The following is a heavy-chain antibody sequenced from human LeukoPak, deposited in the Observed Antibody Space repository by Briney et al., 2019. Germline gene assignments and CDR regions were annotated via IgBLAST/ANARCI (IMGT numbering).Heavy chain of an antibody. CDR2: IIPIFGTA. J-gene: IGHJ4*02. Sequence: ASVKVSCKASRGTFSSYAISWVRQAPGQGLEWMGGIIPIFGTANYAQKFQGRVTITADESTSTAYMELSSLRSEDTAVYYCAKRTLTPSESHSPLDYWGQGTLVTVSS. V-gene: IGHV1-69*13. D-gene: IGHD1-26*01. CDR1: RGTFSSYA. CDR3: AKRTLTPSESHSPLDY.